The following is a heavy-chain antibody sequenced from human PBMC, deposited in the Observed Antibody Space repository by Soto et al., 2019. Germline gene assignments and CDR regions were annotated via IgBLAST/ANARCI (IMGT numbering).Heavy chain of an antibody. J-gene: IGHJ6*02. V-gene: IGHV4-30-2*01. CDR1: GGSISSGGYS. D-gene: IGHD3-10*01. Sequence: SETLSLTCAVSGGSISSGGYSWSRIRQPPGKGLEWIGYIYHSGSTYYNPSLKSRVTISVDRSKNQSSLKLSSVTAADTAVYYCARAGSGSYDYYYYGMDVWGQGTTLTVS. CDR2: IYHSGST. CDR3: ARAGSGSYDYYYYGMDV.